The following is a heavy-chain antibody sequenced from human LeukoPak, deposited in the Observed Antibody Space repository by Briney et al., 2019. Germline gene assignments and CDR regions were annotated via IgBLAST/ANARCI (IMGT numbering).Heavy chain of an antibody. CDR2: IRYDGSNK. Sequence: GGSLRLSCAASGFTFSSYGMHWVRQAPGKGLEWVAFIRYDGSNKYYADSVKGRFTISRDNSRNTLYLQMNSLRAEDTAVYYCARHYLLWFGGSPRNQFDYWGQGTLVTVSS. CDR3: ARHYLLWFGGSPRNQFDY. J-gene: IGHJ4*02. CDR1: GFTFSSYG. V-gene: IGHV3-30*02. D-gene: IGHD3-10*01.